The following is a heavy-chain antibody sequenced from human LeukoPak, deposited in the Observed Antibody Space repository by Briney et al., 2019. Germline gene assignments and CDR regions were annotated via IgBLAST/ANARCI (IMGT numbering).Heavy chain of an antibody. J-gene: IGHJ3*02. Sequence: ASVKVSCKASGYTFTDYYMRWVRQAPGQGLEWMGWINPNSGATNSAQKFQGRVTMTRDTSISTAYMELSRLRSDDTAVYYCAREAFTTVISATDAFDIWGQGTMVTVSS. D-gene: IGHD4-17*01. CDR1: GYTFTDYY. CDR3: AREAFTTVISATDAFDI. CDR2: INPNSGAT. V-gene: IGHV1-2*02.